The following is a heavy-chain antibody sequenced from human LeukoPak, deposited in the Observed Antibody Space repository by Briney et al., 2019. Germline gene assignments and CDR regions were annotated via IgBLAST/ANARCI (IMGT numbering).Heavy chain of an antibody. CDR3: AREKPADYGSGSYDLQYYYFGMDV. Sequence: GGSLRLSCAASEFTLSNYWMHWVRQAPGKGLVWVSRINNDGSSTSYADSVKGRFTVSRDNAKSTVYLQMISLGDEDTAVYYCAREKPADYGSGSYDLQYYYFGMDVWGQGTTVTVSS. CDR2: INNDGSST. CDR1: EFTLSNYW. V-gene: IGHV3-74*01. D-gene: IGHD3-10*01. J-gene: IGHJ6*02.